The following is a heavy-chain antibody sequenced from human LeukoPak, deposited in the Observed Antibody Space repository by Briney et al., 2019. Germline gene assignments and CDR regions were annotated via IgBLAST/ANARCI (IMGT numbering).Heavy chain of an antibody. V-gene: IGHV1-8*01. Sequence: ASVKVSCKASGYTFTSYDINWVRQATGQGLEWMGWMNPNSGNTGYAQKFQGRGTMTRNTSISTAYMELSSLRSEDTAVYYCARGLGELWLPVPTRPYGMDVWGQGTTVTVSS. D-gene: IGHD5-18*01. CDR1: GYTFTSYD. J-gene: IGHJ6*02. CDR3: ARGLGELWLPVPTRPYGMDV. CDR2: MNPNSGNT.